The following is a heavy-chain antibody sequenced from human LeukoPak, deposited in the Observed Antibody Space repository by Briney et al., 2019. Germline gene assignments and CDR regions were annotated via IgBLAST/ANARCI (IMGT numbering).Heavy chain of an antibody. J-gene: IGHJ5*02. CDR2: ISYDGSNK. CDR1: GFTFSSYA. CDR3: ARARTPYSSSCPPHP. V-gene: IGHV3-30*04. Sequence: PGRSLRLSCAASGFTFSSYAMHWVRQAPGKGLEWVAVISYDGSNKYYADSVKGRFTISRDNSKNTLYLQMNSLRAEDTAVYYCARARTPYSSSCPPHPWGQGTLVTVSS. D-gene: IGHD6-13*01.